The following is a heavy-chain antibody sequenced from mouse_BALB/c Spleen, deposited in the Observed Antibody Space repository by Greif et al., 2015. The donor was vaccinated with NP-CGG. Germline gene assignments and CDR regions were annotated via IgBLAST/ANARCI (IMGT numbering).Heavy chain of an antibody. Sequence: VKLQESAAELARPGASVKMSCKASGYTFTSYTMHWVKQRPGQGLEWIGYINPSSGYTEYNQKFKDKTTLTADKSSSTAYMQLSSLTSEDSAVYYCARSGNYDYWGQGTTLTVSS. D-gene: IGHD2-1*01. CDR2: INPSSGYT. J-gene: IGHJ2*01. CDR1: GYTFTSYT. CDR3: ARSGNYDY. V-gene: IGHV1-4*02.